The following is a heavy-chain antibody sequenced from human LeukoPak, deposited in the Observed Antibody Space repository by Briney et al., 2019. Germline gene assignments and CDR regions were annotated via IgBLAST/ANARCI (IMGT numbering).Heavy chain of an antibody. V-gene: IGHV3-7*01. D-gene: IGHD3-22*01. Sequence: PGGSLRLSCAASGFTFSTYWMSWVRQASGEGLEWVANIKQDGSEKYYVDSVKGRFTISRDNAKNSLYLQMNSLRAEDTAVYYCARGSGYYLGHFDYWGQGTLVTVSS. J-gene: IGHJ4*02. CDR1: GFTFSTYW. CDR2: IKQDGSEK. CDR3: ARGSGYYLGHFDY.